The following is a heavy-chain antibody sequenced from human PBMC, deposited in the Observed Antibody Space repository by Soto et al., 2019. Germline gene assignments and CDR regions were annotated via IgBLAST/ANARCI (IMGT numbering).Heavy chain of an antibody. CDR3: ARDYGGAWYFDL. CDR1: GGSISSGGYC. Sequence: QVQLQESGPGLVKPSQTLSLTCTVSGGSISSGGYCWSWIRQHPGKGLEWIGYTKYSGSTYYNPSLKSRVTISVDTSKNQFSLKLSSVTAADTAVHYCARDYGGAWYFDLWGRGTLVTVSS. CDR2: TKYSGST. V-gene: IGHV4-31*03. D-gene: IGHD3-16*01. J-gene: IGHJ2*01.